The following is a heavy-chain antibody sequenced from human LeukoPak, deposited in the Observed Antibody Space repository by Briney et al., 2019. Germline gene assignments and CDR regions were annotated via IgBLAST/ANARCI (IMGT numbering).Heavy chain of an antibody. CDR1: GGSIDSGDYY. CDR3: ARHPIERSLGGVPDWFDP. CDR2: IHYTGST. D-gene: IGHD3-3*01. V-gene: IGHV4-39*07. Sequence: SETLSLTCTVSGGSIDSGDYYWGWVRQPPWKGLECIASIHYTGSTYYDPSLKSRVTLSVDTSKNQFSLNLYSVTAADTAIYYCARHPIERSLGGVPDWFDPWGQGTLVTVSS. J-gene: IGHJ5*02.